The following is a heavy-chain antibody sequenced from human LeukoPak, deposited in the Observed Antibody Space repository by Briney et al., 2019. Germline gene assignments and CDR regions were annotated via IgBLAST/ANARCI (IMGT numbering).Heavy chain of an antibody. J-gene: IGHJ4*02. D-gene: IGHD5-24*01. CDR2: IYYSGST. CDR1: GGSISSYY. V-gene: IGHV4-59*01. Sequence: PSETLSLTCTVSGGSISSYYWSWIRQPPGRGLEWIGYIYYSGSTNYNPSLKSRVTISVDTSKNQFSLKLSSVTAADTAVYYCARGMDGYKFDYWGQGTLVTVSS. CDR3: ARGMDGYKFDY.